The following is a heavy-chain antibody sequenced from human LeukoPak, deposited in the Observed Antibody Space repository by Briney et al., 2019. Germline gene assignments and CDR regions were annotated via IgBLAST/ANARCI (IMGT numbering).Heavy chain of an antibody. CDR3: AKDGGQLGAGDY. Sequence: PGGSLRLSCAASGFTVSSNYMSWVRQAPGKGLEWVAVISYDGSNKYYADSVKGRSTISRDNSKNTLYLQMNSLRAEDTAVYYCAKDGGQLGAGDYWGQGTLVTVSS. CDR1: GFTVSSNY. CDR2: ISYDGSNK. J-gene: IGHJ4*02. D-gene: IGHD6-6*01. V-gene: IGHV3-30*18.